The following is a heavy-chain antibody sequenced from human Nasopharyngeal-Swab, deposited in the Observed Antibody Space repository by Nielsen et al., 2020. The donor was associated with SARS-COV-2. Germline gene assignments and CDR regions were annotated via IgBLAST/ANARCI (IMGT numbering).Heavy chain of an antibody. CDR3: ARVFDYYDSSGYYIRYYYYYYMDV. Sequence: SETLSLTCTVSGGSISSYYWSWIRQPPGKGLEWIGYIYYSGSTNYNPSLKSRVTISVDTSKNQFSLKLSSVTAADTAVYYCARVFDYYDSSGYYIRYYYYYYMDVWGQGTTVTVSS. CDR2: IYYSGST. CDR1: GGSISSYY. D-gene: IGHD3-22*01. V-gene: IGHV4-59*01. J-gene: IGHJ6*03.